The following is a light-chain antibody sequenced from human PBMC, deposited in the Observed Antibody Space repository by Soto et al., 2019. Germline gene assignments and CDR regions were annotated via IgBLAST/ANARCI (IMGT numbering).Light chain of an antibody. Sequence: QSVLTQPPSVSAAPGQKVTISCSGSSPNIGSNYVSWYQQVPGTAPKLLIYENDKRPSGIPDRFSGSKSGTSATLGVTGLQIGDEADYYCGTWDSSLSAHVFATGTKLTVL. CDR2: END. CDR1: SPNIGSNY. J-gene: IGLJ1*01. CDR3: GTWDSSLSAHV. V-gene: IGLV1-51*02.